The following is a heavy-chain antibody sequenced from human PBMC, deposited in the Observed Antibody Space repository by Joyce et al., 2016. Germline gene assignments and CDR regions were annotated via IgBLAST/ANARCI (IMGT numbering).Heavy chain of an antibody. Sequence: QVQLVDSGGGVVQPGRSLRLSCVASGFTFSNYGMHWVRQGPGKGLEWGEVISYDGSNKYYSDSVKGRFTISRDNSRNTVYLQMNSLRPEDTAVYYCAKDCHYSSGYYEGFDYWGQGTLVTVSS. CDR3: AKDCHYSSGYYEGFDY. J-gene: IGHJ4*02. D-gene: IGHD3-22*01. V-gene: IGHV3-30*18. CDR1: GFTFSNYG. CDR2: ISYDGSNK.